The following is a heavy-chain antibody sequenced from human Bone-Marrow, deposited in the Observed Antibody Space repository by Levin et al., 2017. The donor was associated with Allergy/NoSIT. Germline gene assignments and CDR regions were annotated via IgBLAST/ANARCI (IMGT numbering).Heavy chain of an antibody. D-gene: IGHD6-13*01. Sequence: GGSLRLSCAASGITFSSYAMSWVRQAPGKGLEWISVISGRGASTYADSVKGRFIVSRDNSKNMLYLQMNSLTAEDTAVYYCAKDRDSSSWTFYSGMDVWGQGTTVTVSS. J-gene: IGHJ6*02. CDR2: ISGRGAST. CDR3: AKDRDSSSWTFYSGMDV. CDR1: GITFSSYA. V-gene: IGHV3-23*01.